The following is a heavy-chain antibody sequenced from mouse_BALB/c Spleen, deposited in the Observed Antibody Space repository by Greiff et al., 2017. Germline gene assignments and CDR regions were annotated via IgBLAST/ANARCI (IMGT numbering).Heavy chain of an antibody. D-gene: IGHD2-4*01. J-gene: IGHJ2*01. CDR1: GYSFTGYY. V-gene: IGHV1-31*01. CDR3: ARGEITDY. CDR2: INPYNGAT. Sequence: VQLQQSGPELVKPGASVKISCKASGYSFTGYYMHWVKQSHVKSLEWIGRINPYNGATSYNQNFKDKASLTVDKSSSTAYMELHSLTSEDSAVYYCARGEITDYWGQGTTLTVSS.